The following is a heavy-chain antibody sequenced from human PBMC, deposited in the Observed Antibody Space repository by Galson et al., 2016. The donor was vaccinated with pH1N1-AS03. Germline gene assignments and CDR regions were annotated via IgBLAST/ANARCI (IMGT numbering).Heavy chain of an antibody. CDR2: ISFDGNNK. Sequence: SLRLSCAASGFTFSTFAMYWVRQAPGKGLEWVALISFDGNNKFYADSLRGRFTISRENSKNTLYLDINSLTTEDTAMYYCATAPGGVNVWGQVTMVTVSS. CDR3: ATAPGGVNV. CDR1: GFTFSTFA. J-gene: IGHJ6*02. V-gene: IGHV3-30*04. D-gene: IGHD3-10*01.